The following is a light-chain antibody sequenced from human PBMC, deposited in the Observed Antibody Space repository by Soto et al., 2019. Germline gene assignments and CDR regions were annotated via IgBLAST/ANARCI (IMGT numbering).Light chain of an antibody. J-gene: IGLJ1*01. CDR1: SSDVGGYNY. CDR3: SSYTSSSTLRV. CDR2: DVS. V-gene: IGLV2-14*01. Sequence: QSVLTQPASVSGSPGQSITIPCTGTSSDVGGYNYVSWYQQHPGKAPKLMIYDVSNRPSGVSNRFSGSKSGNTASLTISGLQAEDEADYYCSSYTSSSTLRVFGTGTKVT.